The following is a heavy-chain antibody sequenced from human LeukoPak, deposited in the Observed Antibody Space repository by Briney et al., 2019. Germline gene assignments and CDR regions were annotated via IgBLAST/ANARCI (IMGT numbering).Heavy chain of an antibody. Sequence: PGRSLRLSCAASGFTFSVYAMHWVRQAPGKGLEWVAVVSNDGGKKYYADSVKGRFTISRDKSKNTLSLQMNSLRVEDTALYYCARDNGFEQQLVPRGGMDGWGQGTTVIVSS. J-gene: IGHJ6*02. D-gene: IGHD6-13*01. V-gene: IGHV3-30-3*01. CDR2: VSNDGGKK. CDR3: ARDNGFEQQLVPRGGMDG. CDR1: GFTFSVYA.